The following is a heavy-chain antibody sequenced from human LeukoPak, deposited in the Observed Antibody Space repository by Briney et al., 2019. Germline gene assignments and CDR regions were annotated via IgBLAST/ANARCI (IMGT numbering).Heavy chain of an antibody. CDR3: ARGPTKYYYDSSGYYDY. D-gene: IGHD3-22*01. CDR1: GGSFSGYY. J-gene: IGHJ4*02. CDR2: INHSGST. Sequence: SETLSLTCAVYGGSFSGYYRSWIRQPPGKGLEWIGEINHSGSTNYNPSLKSRVTISVDTSKNQFSLKLSSVTAADTAVYYCARGPTKYYYDSSGYYDYWGQGTLVTVSS. V-gene: IGHV4-34*01.